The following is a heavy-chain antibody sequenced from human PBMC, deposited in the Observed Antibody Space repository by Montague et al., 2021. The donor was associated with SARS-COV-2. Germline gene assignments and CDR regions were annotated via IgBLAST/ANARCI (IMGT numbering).Heavy chain of an antibody. CDR2: LHHSGST. CDR3: SRGPDYAKIGSD. Sequence: SETLSLTCGVSGGSFDGSFSGYYWSWIRHSPDKGLEWIGELHHSGSTNYNPALENRVSISADTSKRQFSLQLSSVTAADTAIYFCSRGPDYAKIGSDWGQGTLVTVSS. D-gene: IGHD4-17*01. J-gene: IGHJ4*02. V-gene: IGHV4-34*01. CDR1: GGSFDGSFSGYY.